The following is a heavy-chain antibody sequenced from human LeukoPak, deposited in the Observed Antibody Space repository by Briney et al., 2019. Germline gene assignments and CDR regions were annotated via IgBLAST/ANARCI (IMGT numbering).Heavy chain of an antibody. D-gene: IGHD2-2*01. Sequence: PSETLSLTCTVSGGSISSYYWSWIRQPPGKGLEWIGYIYYSGSTNYNPSLKSRVTISVDTSKNQFSLKLSSVTAADTAVYYCARHVRYCSSTSCYHYYYYMDVWGEGTTVTISS. J-gene: IGHJ6*03. CDR3: ARHVRYCSSTSCYHYYYYMDV. V-gene: IGHV4-59*08. CDR2: IYYSGST. CDR1: GGSISSYY.